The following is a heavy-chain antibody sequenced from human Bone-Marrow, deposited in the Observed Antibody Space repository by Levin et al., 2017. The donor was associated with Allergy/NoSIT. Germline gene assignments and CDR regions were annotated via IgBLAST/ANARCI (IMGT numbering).Heavy chain of an antibody. J-gene: IGHJ4*02. Sequence: PSETLSLTCTVSGGSISGGGYYWSWIRQHPGKGLEWIGYIYYSGNTYYNTSLKSRVIISVVTSKNQLSLKLTSVTVADTAVYYCARFNGYDFDYWGQGTLVTVSS. CDR1: GGSISGGGYY. D-gene: IGHD5-12*01. CDR2: IYYSGNT. CDR3: ARFNGYDFDY. V-gene: IGHV4-31*03.